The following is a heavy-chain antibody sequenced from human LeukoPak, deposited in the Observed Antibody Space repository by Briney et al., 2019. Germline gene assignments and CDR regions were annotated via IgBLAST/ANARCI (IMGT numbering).Heavy chain of an antibody. CDR2: ISWNSGSI. J-gene: IGHJ4*02. D-gene: IGHD5-12*01. V-gene: IGHV3-9*01. Sequence: PGGSLRLSCAASGFTFDDYAMHWVRQAPGKGLEWVSGISWNSGSIGYADSVKGRFTISRDNAKNSLYLQMNSLRAEDTAVYYCAKGTGNIVATIDYWGQGTLVTASS. CDR1: GFTFDDYA. CDR3: AKGTGNIVATIDY.